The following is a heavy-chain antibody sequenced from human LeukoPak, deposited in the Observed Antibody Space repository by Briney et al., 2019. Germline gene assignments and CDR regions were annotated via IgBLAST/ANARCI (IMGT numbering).Heavy chain of an antibody. D-gene: IGHD1-1*01. J-gene: IGHJ3*02. CDR3: ARDEKDNERDGASDI. CDR1: GFGVGDHH. V-gene: IGHV3-53*01. CDR2: IYRGGST. Sequence: PGGSLRLSCAASGFGVGDHHMSWVRQAPGKGLEWLSVIYRGGSTYFADSVKGRFSTSTDNSRNTLYLQMDSLTVEGTAVYYCARDEKDNERDGASDIWGHGTVVVVSS.